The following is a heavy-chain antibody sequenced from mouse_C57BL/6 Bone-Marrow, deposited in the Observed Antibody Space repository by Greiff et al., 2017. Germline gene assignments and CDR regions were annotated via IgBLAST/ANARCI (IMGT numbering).Heavy chain of an antibody. CDR3: ARRKVTTPYYCDY. V-gene: IGHV5-6*01. D-gene: IGHD2-2*01. J-gene: IGHJ2*01. Sequence: EVMLVESGGDLVKPGGSLKLSCAASGFTFSSYGMYWVRQTPDKRLAWVATISSGGSYTYYPDSVKGRFTISRDTDKNTLYLQMSSLKSEDTAMYYCARRKVTTPYYCDYWGQGTTLTVAS. CDR1: GFTFSSYG. CDR2: ISSGGSYT.